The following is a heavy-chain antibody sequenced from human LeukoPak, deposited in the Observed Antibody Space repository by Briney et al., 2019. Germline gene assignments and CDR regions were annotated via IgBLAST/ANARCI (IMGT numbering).Heavy chain of an antibody. D-gene: IGHD6-13*01. CDR2: IWYDGSNK. Sequence: PGRSLRLSCAASGFTFSSYGMHWVRQAPGKGLEWVAVIWYDGSNKFYADSVKGRFTISRDNSKNTLYLQMNSLRAEDTAVYYCARDRAAADFDYWGQGTLVTVSS. J-gene: IGHJ4*02. CDR3: ARDRAAADFDY. V-gene: IGHV3-33*01. CDR1: GFTFSSYG.